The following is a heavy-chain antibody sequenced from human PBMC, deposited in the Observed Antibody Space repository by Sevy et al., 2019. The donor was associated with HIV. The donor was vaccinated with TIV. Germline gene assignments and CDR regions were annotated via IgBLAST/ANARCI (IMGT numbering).Heavy chain of an antibody. V-gene: IGHV3-48*02. D-gene: IGHD2-21*02. J-gene: IGHJ3*02. Sequence: GESLKISCAASGFTFSSFSMNWVRQAPGKTLEWSSYISSRGSSIYYADSVKGRFSISRDNAKRSLYLQMNSLRDEDTAVCYCARASSPYCGGDCLYAFNIWGQGTMVTVSS. CDR2: ISSRGSSI. CDR1: GFTFSSFS. CDR3: ARASSPYCGGDCLYAFNI.